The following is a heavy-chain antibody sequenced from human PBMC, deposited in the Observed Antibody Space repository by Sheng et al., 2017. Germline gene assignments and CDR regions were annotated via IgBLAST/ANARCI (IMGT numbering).Heavy chain of an antibody. J-gene: IGHJ5*02. CDR3: AREVKQQLGLNWFDP. CDR1: GGIFRDFG. CDR2: IVSHFGTP. V-gene: IGHV1-69*01. D-gene: IGHD6-13*01. Sequence: VQLVQSGAEVKKPGSSVTVSCKASGGIFRDFGITWVRQAPGQGLEWVGGIVSHFGTPNYAQKFQGRVTITADEATSTAYMEVKKLRYDDTAIYYCAREVKQQLGLNWFDPWGQEPCHRLV.